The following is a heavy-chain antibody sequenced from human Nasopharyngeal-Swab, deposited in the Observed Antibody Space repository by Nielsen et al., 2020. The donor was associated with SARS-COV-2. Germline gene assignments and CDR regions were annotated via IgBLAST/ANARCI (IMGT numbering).Heavy chain of an antibody. D-gene: IGHD4-17*01. CDR2: ISYDGSNK. CDR3: ARDYGDRGWFDP. Sequence: GGSLRLSCAASGFTFSSYAMHWVRQAPGKGLEWVAVISYDGSNKYYADSVKGRFTISRDNSKNTLYLQMNSLRAEDTAVYYCARDYGDRGWFDPWGQGTLVTVSS. J-gene: IGHJ5*02. V-gene: IGHV3-30*04. CDR1: GFTFSSYA.